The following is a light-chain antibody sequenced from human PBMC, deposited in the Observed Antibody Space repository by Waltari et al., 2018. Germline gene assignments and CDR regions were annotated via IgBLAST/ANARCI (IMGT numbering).Light chain of an antibody. V-gene: IGKV1-5*03. CDR3: QQYDSYLYT. Sequence: DIHMTQSPSTLSASVGDRVTITCRASQSVSTWLAWYQQQPGKAPKLLFCKASRLRSGVPSRFSGSGSGTEFTLTISSLQPDDFANYYCQQYDSYLYTFGQGTKVEIQ. CDR1: QSVSTW. CDR2: KAS. J-gene: IGKJ2*01.